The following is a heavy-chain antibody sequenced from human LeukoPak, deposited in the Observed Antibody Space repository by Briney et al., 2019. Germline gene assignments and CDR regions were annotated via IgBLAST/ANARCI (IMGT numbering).Heavy chain of an antibody. CDR3: ARTKPGFDFFWTGYRYAFDI. V-gene: IGHV4-39*01. CDR1: GGSISSSSYY. D-gene: IGHD3/OR15-3a*01. CDR2: IYYSGST. J-gene: IGHJ3*02. Sequence: SETLSLTCTVSGGSISSSSYYWGWIRQPPGKGLEWIGSIYYSGSTYYNPSLKSRVTISVDTSKNQFSLKLSSVTAADTAVYYCARTKPGFDFFWTGYRYAFDIWGQRTMVTVSS.